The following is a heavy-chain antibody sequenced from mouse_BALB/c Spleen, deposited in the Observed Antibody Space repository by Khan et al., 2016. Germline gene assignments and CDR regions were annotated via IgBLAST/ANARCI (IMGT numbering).Heavy chain of an antibody. V-gene: IGHV9-3-1*01. J-gene: IGHJ3*01. Sequence: QIQLVQSGPELKKPGETVKISCKASGYAFTKYGMNWVKQAPGKALKWMGWINTHTGEPTYADDFKGRFAFFLETSVSTAYLQLNNLKNEDTATYFCAGREGSSPFANWGQGTPVTVSA. CDR3: AGREGSSPFAN. CDR1: GYAFTKYG. CDR2: INTHTGEP. D-gene: IGHD1-3*01.